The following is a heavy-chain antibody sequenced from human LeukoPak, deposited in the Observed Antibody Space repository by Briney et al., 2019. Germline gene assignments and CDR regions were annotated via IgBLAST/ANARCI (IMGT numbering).Heavy chain of an antibody. Sequence: PGGSLRLSCAASGFTFSNAWMNWVRQAPGKGLEWVGRIKSKTDGGTTDYAAPVKGRFTISRDDSKNTLYLQTNSLKTEDTAVYYCTTDLTLVATIHVDYWGQGTLVTVSS. J-gene: IGHJ4*02. D-gene: IGHD5-12*01. CDR1: GFTFSNAW. CDR3: TTDLTLVATIHVDY. V-gene: IGHV3-15*07. CDR2: IKSKTDGGTT.